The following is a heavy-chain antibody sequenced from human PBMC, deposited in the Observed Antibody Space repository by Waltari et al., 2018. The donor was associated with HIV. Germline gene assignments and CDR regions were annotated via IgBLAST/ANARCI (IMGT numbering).Heavy chain of an antibody. D-gene: IGHD3-10*01. Sequence: ESGPGLLEPSATLSLTCTVSNYSITGPYYWAWLRQSPGMGLEWIASIYHTGITYYNPSLKTRVTISMDTPTNAFSLRLTSMTAADTAVYYCARDGFLGRFYYYGLDVWGPGTTVIVS. CDR2: IYHTGIT. CDR1: NYSITGPYY. V-gene: IGHV4-38-2*02. J-gene: IGHJ6*02. CDR3: ARDGFLGRFYYYGLDV.